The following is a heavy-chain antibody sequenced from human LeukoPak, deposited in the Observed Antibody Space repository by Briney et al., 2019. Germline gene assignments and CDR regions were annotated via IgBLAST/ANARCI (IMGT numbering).Heavy chain of an antibody. J-gene: IGHJ5*01. V-gene: IGHV3-23*03. Sequence: GGSLRLSCGASGFTFSSYAMSWVRQAPGKGLEWVSVIYSGGSTYYADSVKGRFTISRDNSKNTLYLQMNSLRAEDTAVYYCAKDSDELIAAAYNWFDSWGQGTLVTVSS. D-gene: IGHD6-13*01. CDR3: AKDSDELIAAAYNWFDS. CDR1: GFTFSSYA. CDR2: IYSGGST.